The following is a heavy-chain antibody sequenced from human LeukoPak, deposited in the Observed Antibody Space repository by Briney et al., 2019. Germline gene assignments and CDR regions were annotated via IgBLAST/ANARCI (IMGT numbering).Heavy chain of an antibody. V-gene: IGHV1-18*01. CDR2: ISAYNGNT. D-gene: IGHD3-22*01. Sequence: ASVKVSCKASGYTFTSYGISWVRQAPGQGLEWMGWISAYNGNTNYAQKLQGRVTMTTDTSTSTAYMELRSLRSDDTAVYYCARARGYYDSGGYCFDYWGQGTLVTVSS. CDR3: ARARGYYDSGGYCFDY. J-gene: IGHJ4*02. CDR1: GYTFTSYG.